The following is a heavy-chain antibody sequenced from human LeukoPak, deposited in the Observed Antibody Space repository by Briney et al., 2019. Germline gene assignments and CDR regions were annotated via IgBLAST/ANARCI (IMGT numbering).Heavy chain of an antibody. CDR1: GGSISSGGYY. CDR3: ARGNIVVVPAAYYFDY. CDR2: IYYSGST. Sequence: SETLSLTCTVSGGSISSGGYYWSWIRQHPGKGLDWIGYIYYSGSTYYNPSLKSLVTISVDTSKNQFSLKLSSVTAADTAVYYCARGNIVVVPAAYYFDYWGQGTLVTVSS. V-gene: IGHV4-31*01. J-gene: IGHJ4*02. D-gene: IGHD2-2*01.